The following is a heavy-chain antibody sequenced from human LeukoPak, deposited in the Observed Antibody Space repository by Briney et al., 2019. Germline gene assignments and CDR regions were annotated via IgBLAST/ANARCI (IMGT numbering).Heavy chain of an antibody. CDR2: IKQDGSEK. CDR3: ARDTVTPTSLNDY. D-gene: IGHD4-17*01. CDR1: GFTFSSFW. J-gene: IGHJ4*02. Sequence: GGSLRLACADPGFTFSSFWISWVRQALGKGLEWVANIKQDGSEKYYVDSVKGRVTISRDNAKNSLYLQMNSLRAEDTAVYYCARDTVTPTSLNDYWGQGTLVTVSS. V-gene: IGHV3-7*01.